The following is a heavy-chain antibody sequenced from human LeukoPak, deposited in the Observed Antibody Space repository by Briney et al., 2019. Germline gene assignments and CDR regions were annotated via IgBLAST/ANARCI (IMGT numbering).Heavy chain of an antibody. CDR1: GYTFTGYY. CDR2: INPNSGGT. J-gene: IGHJ5*02. Sequence: GASVKDSCKASGYTFTGYYMHWVRQAPGQGLEWMGWINPNSGGTNYAQKFQERVTITRDMSTSTAYMELSSLRSEDTAVYSCTVDPYYDSSGPPRWFDPWGQGTLVTVSS. CDR3: TVDPYYDSSGPPRWFDP. V-gene: IGHV1-2*02. D-gene: IGHD3-22*01.